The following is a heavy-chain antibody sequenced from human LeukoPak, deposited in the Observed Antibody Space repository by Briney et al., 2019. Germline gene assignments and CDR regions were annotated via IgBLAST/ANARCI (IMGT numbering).Heavy chain of an antibody. Sequence: GGSLRLSCAASGFTFSSYWVTWVRQAPGKGLEWVANIKPDGSEKYYVDSVKGRFTISRDNAKNSLYLQMNSLRAEDTAVYYCARHFGDRGSYFDYWGQGTLVTVSS. CDR1: GFTFSSYW. J-gene: IGHJ4*02. D-gene: IGHD2-21*02. CDR3: ARHFGDRGSYFDY. V-gene: IGHV3-7*03. CDR2: IKPDGSEK.